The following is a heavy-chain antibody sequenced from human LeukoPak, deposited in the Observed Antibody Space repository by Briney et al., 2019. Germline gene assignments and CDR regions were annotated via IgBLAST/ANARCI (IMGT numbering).Heavy chain of an antibody. Sequence: ASVKASCKASGGTSSSYAISGVRQAPGPGLEWMGGIIPIFCTANYAQKFQGRVTITADESTSTAYMELSSLRSEDTAVYYGAPSPDSSGSSDYWGQGTLVTVSS. J-gene: IGHJ4*02. CDR1: GGTSSSYA. CDR3: APSPDSSGSSDY. D-gene: IGHD3-3*01. V-gene: IGHV1-69*01. CDR2: IIPIFCTA.